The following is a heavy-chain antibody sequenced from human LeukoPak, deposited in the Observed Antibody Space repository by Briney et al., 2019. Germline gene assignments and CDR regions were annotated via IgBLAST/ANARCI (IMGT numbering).Heavy chain of an antibody. Sequence: GASVTVSCKAAGYTFTGYYMHWVRQAPGQGLAWMGWIHPNSGGTNYAQKFQGRVTITRDTSITTAYMELSRQRCDDTAVYHCARRYFVSGSYYTDYWGQGTLVTVSS. CDR3: ARRYFVSGSYYTDY. V-gene: IGHV1-2*02. CDR1: GYTFTGYY. CDR2: IHPNSGGT. J-gene: IGHJ4*02. D-gene: IGHD3-10*01.